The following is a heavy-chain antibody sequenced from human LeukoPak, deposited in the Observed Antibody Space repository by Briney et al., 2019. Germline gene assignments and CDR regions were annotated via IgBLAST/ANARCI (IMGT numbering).Heavy chain of an antibody. V-gene: IGHV4-4*07. CDR1: GGSINNNY. CDR2: IYTSGST. J-gene: IGHJ5*02. Sequence: SETLSLTCTVSGGSINNNYWSWIRQPAGKGLEWIGRIYTSGSTNYNPSLKSRVTMSVDTSKNQFSLKLSSVTAADTAVYYCARVDSGSYYSWFDPWGQGTLVTVSS. D-gene: IGHD1-26*01. CDR3: ARVDSGSYYSWFDP.